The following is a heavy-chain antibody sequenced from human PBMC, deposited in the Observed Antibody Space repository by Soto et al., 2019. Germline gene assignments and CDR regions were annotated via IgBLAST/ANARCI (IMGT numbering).Heavy chain of an antibody. V-gene: IGHV3-48*02. CDR1: GFTFRSYD. CDR2: ISGSSDTR. Sequence: GGSLRLSCAASGFTFRSYDMNWVRQAPGKGLEWVSYISGSSDTRYYADSVKGRFTISRDNAKNSLYLQMHSLRDEDTAVYYCARDPSRIGVAGSLDFWGLGTLVTVSS. CDR3: ARDPSRIGVAGSLDF. J-gene: IGHJ4*02. D-gene: IGHD6-13*01.